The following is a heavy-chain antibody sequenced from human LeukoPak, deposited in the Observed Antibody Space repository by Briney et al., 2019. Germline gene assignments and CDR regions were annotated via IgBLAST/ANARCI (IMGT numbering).Heavy chain of an antibody. CDR1: GYTFTGYY. Sequence: ASVQVSCQACGYTFTGYYMHWVRQAAGQGVEWMGWSNHNCWGTNYAQKFQGRVTMTRDTSISTAYMELSRLRSDDTAVYYCARDGCSGGSCYWSSHYYYGMDVWGQGTTVTVSS. V-gene: IGHV1-2*02. J-gene: IGHJ6*02. CDR3: ARDGCSGGSCYWSSHYYYGMDV. CDR2: SNHNCWGT. D-gene: IGHD2-15*01.